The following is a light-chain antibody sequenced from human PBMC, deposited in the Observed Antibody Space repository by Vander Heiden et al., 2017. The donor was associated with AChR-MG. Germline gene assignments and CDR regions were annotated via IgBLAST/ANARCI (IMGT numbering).Light chain of an antibody. Sequence: SYDLPQPPSLSVSPGPTASILCSGDELGHKYSSWYQQKPGQSPVLVIYKDNKRPSGIPERFSGSNSGNTATLTISGTQAMDEADYYCQAGDSNTAIFGGGTKLTVL. CDR1: ELGHKY. V-gene: IGLV3-1*01. CDR2: KDN. CDR3: QAGDSNTAI. J-gene: IGLJ2*01.